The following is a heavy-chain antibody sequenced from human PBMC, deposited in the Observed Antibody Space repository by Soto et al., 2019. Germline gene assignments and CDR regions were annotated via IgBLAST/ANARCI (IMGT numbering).Heavy chain of an antibody. D-gene: IGHD1-20*01. CDR1: GVSLKTYY. CDR3: ARVAGISYYNHMDV. J-gene: IGHJ6*03. CDR2: IFSSGSP. V-gene: IGHV4-59*01. Sequence: QVHLQESGPGLVRPSETLSLTCTVSGVSLKTYYWSWIRLPPGGGLEWIGCIFSSGSPNYNPSLRSRVTMSVETSNNQFSLKMSSVTAADTAVYYCARVAGISYYNHMDVWGKGTTVTVSS.